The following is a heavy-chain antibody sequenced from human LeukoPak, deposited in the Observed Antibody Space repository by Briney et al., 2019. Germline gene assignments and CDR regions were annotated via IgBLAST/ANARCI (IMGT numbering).Heavy chain of an antibody. CDR1: GGSISSSSYY. D-gene: IGHD6-19*01. CDR2: IYYSGST. CDR3: ARLVAVAGTGYWYFDL. V-gene: IGHV4-39*01. J-gene: IGHJ2*01. Sequence: SETLSLTCTVSGGSISSSSYYWGWIRQPPGKGLEWIGSIYYSGSTYYNPSLKSRVTISVDTSKNQFSLKLSSVTAADTAVYYCARLVAVAGTGYWYFDLWGRGTLVTVSS.